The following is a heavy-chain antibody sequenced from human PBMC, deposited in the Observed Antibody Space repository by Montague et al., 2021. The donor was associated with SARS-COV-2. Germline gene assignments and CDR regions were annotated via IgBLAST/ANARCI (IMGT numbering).Heavy chain of an antibody. CDR3: ARDRGVQYRLLMPFYFDY. CDR2: IYHSGST. V-gene: IGHV4-34*01. J-gene: IGHJ4*02. CDR1: GGSFSGYY. D-gene: IGHD2-2*01. Sequence: SETLSLTCAVYGGSFSGYYWSWIRQPPGKGLEWIGEIYHSGSTNYNPSLKSRVTISVDTSKNQFSLRLSSVTAADTAVYYCARDRGVQYRLLMPFYFDYWGQGTLVTVSS.